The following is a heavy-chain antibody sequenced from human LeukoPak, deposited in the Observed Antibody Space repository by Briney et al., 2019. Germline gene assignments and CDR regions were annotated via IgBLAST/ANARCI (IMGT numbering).Heavy chain of an antibody. Sequence: PGGALILSFAASGFNLSNYLRPWVRRARGKVLVWVSRIKSDGNISSYADSVKGRFTISRDNAKNTLYLQMTSLRAEDPAVYYCARDRSSWYYYYYMDVWGKGTTVTVSS. D-gene: IGHD6-13*01. CDR1: GFNLSNYL. V-gene: IGHV3-74*01. CDR2: IKSDGNIS. J-gene: IGHJ6*03. CDR3: ARDRSSWYYYYYMDV.